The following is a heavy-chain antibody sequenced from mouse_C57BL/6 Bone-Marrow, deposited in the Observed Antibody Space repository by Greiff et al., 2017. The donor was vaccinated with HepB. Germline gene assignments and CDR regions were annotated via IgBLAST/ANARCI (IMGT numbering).Heavy chain of an antibody. D-gene: IGHD1-1*01. CDR1: GYTFTSYG. CDR2: IYPRSGNT. CDR3: ARGVTTVVARYARDY. Sequence: QVQLQQSGAELARPGASVKLSCKASGYTFTSYGISWVKQRTGQGLEWIGEIYPRSGNTYYNEKFKGKATLTADKSSSTGYMELRSLTYEDSAVYCCARGVTTVVARYARDYWGQGTSVTVSS. V-gene: IGHV1-81*01. J-gene: IGHJ4*01.